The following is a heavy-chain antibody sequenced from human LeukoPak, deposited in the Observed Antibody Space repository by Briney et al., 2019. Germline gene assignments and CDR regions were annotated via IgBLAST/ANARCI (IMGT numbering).Heavy chain of an antibody. CDR1: GASVSSGSYY. V-gene: IGHV4-61*01. D-gene: IGHD4-17*01. CDR2: IYYSGST. Sequence: SETLSLTCTVSGASVSSGSYYWSWIRQPPGKGLEWIGYIYYSGSTNYNPSLKSRVTISVDTSKNQFSLKLSSVTAADTAVYYCARAPHGDYFDYWGQGTLVTVSS. CDR3: ARAPHGDYFDY. J-gene: IGHJ4*02.